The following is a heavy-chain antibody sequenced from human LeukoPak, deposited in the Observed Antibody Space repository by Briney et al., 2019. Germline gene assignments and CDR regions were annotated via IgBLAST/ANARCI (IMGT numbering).Heavy chain of an antibody. Sequence: GRSLRLSCAASGFTFSSYAMHWVRQAPGKGLEWVAVIPYDGSNKYYADSVKGRFTISRDNSKNTLYLQMNSLRAEDTAVYYCARGIKMTTDYGMDVWGQGTTVTVSS. CDR2: IPYDGSNK. V-gene: IGHV3-30-3*01. D-gene: IGHD4-17*01. J-gene: IGHJ6*02. CDR1: GFTFSSYA. CDR3: ARGIKMTTDYGMDV.